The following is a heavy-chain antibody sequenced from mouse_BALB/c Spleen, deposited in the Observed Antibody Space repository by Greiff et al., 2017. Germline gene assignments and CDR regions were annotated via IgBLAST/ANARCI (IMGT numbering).Heavy chain of an antibody. Sequence: ESGPGLVKPSQSLSLTCSVTGYSITSGYYWNWIRQFPGNKLEWMGYISYDGSNNYNPSLKNRISITRDTSKNQFFLKLNSVTTEDTATYYCAKGTLTFDYWGQGTTLTVSS. CDR2: ISYDGSN. V-gene: IGHV3-6*02. D-gene: IGHD4-1*01. CDR3: AKGTLTFDY. J-gene: IGHJ2*01. CDR1: GYSITSGYY.